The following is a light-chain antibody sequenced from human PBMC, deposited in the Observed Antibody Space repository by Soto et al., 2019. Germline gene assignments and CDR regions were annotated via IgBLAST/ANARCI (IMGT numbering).Light chain of an antibody. CDR3: QQFGSSTLT. V-gene: IGKV3-20*01. J-gene: IGKJ4*01. CDR1: QSVTRTY. Sequence: EIVLTQSPGTLSLSPGERATLSCRASQSVTRTYLAWYQQKPGQAPRLLIYGASSRATGIPDRFTGSGSGTDFTLTISRLEPEDFAVYYCQQFGSSTLTFGGGTKGDIK. CDR2: GAS.